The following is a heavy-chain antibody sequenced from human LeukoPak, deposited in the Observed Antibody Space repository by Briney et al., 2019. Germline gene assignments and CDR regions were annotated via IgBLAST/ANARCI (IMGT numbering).Heavy chain of an antibody. V-gene: IGHV3-30*02. D-gene: IGHD6-19*01. Sequence: GGSLRLSCAASGSTFSAYGMHWVRQAPGEGLEWVTFIRYDGSNKYYADSVKGRFTISRDKSKSTLYLQMNSLRAEDTAVYYCARCLAVAPYYFDYWGQGTLVTVSS. J-gene: IGHJ4*02. CDR2: IRYDGSNK. CDR1: GSTFSAYG. CDR3: ARCLAVAPYYFDY.